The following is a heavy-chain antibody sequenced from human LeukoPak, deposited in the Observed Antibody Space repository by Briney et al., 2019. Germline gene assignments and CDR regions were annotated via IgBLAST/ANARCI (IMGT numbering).Heavy chain of an antibody. CDR1: GGTFSSYA. V-gene: IGHV1-69*05. Sequence: SVKVSCKASGGTFSSYAISWVRQAPGQGLEWMGGIIPIFGTANYAQKFQGRVTITTDESTSTAYMELSSLRSEDTAVYYCAGGYCSSTSCYQFDYWGQGTLVTVSS. D-gene: IGHD2-2*01. CDR3: AGGYCSSTSCYQFDY. J-gene: IGHJ4*02. CDR2: IIPIFGTA.